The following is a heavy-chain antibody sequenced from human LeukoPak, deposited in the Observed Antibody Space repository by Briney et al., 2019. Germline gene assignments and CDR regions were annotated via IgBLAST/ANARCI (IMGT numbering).Heavy chain of an antibody. J-gene: IGHJ4*02. CDR1: TYIFTSYY. V-gene: IGHV1-46*01. CDR2: INHTDDST. D-gene: IGHD5-24*01. Sequence: GASVKVSCKXSTYIFTSYYIHWVRQAPGQGLEWMGLINHTDDSTSYSQKFQGRVSVTRDTSTSTVYMELSSLRSEDTAVYYCARKGDCYKKFDFRAQGILVTGSS. CDR3: ARKGDCYKKFDF.